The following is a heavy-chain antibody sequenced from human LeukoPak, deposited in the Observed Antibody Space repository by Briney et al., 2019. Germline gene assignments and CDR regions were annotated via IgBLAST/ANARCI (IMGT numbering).Heavy chain of an antibody. V-gene: IGHV1-18*01. CDR3: ARGRSLRVLVRYMDV. J-gene: IGHJ6*03. D-gene: IGHD4-17*01. Sequence: ASVKVSCKASGYTFNSYGISWVRQAPGQGLEWMGWISAYNGKTNYAQKLQGRVTMTTDTSTSTAYMELRSLRSDDAAVYYCARGRSLRVLVRYMDVWGKGTTVTVSS. CDR1: GYTFNSYG. CDR2: ISAYNGKT.